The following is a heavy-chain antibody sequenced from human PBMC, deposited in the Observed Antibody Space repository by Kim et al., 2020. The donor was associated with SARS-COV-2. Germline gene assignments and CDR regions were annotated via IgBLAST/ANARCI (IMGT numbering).Heavy chain of an antibody. Sequence: NPSLKSRVTISVDTSKNQFSLKLSSVTAADTAVYYCARGRDRQGRNWFDPWGQGTLVTVSS. J-gene: IGHJ5*02. V-gene: IGHV4-34*01. CDR3: ARGRDRQGRNWFDP.